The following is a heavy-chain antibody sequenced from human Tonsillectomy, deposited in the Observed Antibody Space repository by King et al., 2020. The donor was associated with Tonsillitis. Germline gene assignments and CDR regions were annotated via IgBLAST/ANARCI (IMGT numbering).Heavy chain of an antibody. CDR3: ACRQGLAVRNGWTEGVFDV. CDR1: GFSITSSGVG. D-gene: IGHD6-19*01. V-gene: IGHV2-5*02. Sequence: TLKESGPTLVKPTQTLTLTCTLSGFSITSSGVGVGWIRQSPGKALEWLAPIYWDDDKRYSPSLKSRLVSTKDTSNNQAVLTVTNIDPVDTGTYCCACRQGLAVRNGWTEGVFDVWGQGILVSVSS. J-gene: IGHJ4*02. CDR2: IYWDDDK.